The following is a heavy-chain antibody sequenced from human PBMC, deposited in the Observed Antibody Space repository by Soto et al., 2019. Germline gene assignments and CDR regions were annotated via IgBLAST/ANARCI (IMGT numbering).Heavy chain of an antibody. Sequence: EVQLLESGGGLIQPGGSLRLSCAASGFPFSTYEMTWARQSPGKGLEWVAFITSSGGPTYYADSVRGWFTISRDNSKNTLHLQMDSLRVEDTARYYCVKGGWLDDWGQGTLVTVSS. J-gene: IGHJ5*02. CDR3: VKGGWLDD. V-gene: IGHV3-23*01. CDR2: ITSSGGPT. CDR1: GFPFSTYE.